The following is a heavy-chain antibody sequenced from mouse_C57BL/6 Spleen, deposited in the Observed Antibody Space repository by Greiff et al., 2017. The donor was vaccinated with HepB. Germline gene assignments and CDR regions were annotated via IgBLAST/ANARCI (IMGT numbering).Heavy chain of an antibody. Sequence: EVQLVESGGGLVKPGGSLKLSCAASGFTFSDYGMHWVRQAPEKGLEWVAYISSGSSTIYYADTVKGRFTISRDNAKSTLFLQMTSRRSEDTDMYYCARSDNYCSSYGAMDYWGQGTSVTVSS. CDR2: ISSGSSTI. J-gene: IGHJ4*01. V-gene: IGHV5-17*01. CDR1: GFTFSDYG. CDR3: ARSDNYCSSYGAMDY. D-gene: IGHD1-1*01.